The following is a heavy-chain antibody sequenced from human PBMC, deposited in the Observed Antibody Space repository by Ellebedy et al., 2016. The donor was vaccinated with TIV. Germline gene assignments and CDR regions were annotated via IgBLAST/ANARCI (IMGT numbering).Heavy chain of an antibody. CDR1: GFTFSGYA. V-gene: IGHV3-23*01. Sequence: PGGSLRLSCVASGFTFSGYAMSWVRQAPGKGLEWVSGINNGGRTTSYADSVKGRLTISRDNSRSTLYLQMNSLRAEDSAVYYCAKDMVFGDGKWEIDVWGQGTTVTVSS. CDR2: INNGGRTT. D-gene: IGHD1-26*01. CDR3: AKDMVFGDGKWEIDV. J-gene: IGHJ6*02.